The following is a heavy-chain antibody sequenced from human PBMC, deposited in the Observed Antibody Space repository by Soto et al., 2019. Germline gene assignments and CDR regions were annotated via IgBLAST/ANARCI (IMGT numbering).Heavy chain of an antibody. J-gene: IGHJ4*02. D-gene: IGHD1-1*01. CDR2: ISAHNGNT. CDR3: ARGRYGDY. CDR1: GYAFTTYG. Sequence: QVHLVQSGAEVKKPGASVKVSCKGSGYAFTTYGITWVRQAPGHGLEWMGWISAHNGNTNYAQKLQGRVTVTRDTSTSTAYMELRSVKSDDTAVYYCARGRYGDYWGQGALVTVSS. V-gene: IGHV1-18*01.